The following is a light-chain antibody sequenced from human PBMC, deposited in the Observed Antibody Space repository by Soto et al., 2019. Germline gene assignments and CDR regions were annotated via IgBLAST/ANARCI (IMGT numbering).Light chain of an antibody. J-gene: IGKJ1*01. V-gene: IGKV2-28*01. CDR2: LGS. Sequence: DIVMTQSPLSLPVTPGEPASIPCRSSQSLLHGNGYNYLDWYLQKPGQSPQLLIYLGSNRASGVPDRFSGSGSGTDFTLKISRVEAEDVGVYYCMQALQTAWTFGQGTKVDIK. CDR1: QSLLHGNGYNY. CDR3: MQALQTAWT.